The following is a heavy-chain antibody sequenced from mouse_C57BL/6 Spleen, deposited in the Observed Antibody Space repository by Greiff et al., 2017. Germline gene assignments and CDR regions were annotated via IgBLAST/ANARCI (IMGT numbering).Heavy chain of an antibody. CDR2: INPYNGGT. Sequence: VQLQQSGPVLVKPGASVKMSCKASGYTFTDYYMNWVKQSHGKSLEWIGVINPYNGGTSYNQKFKGKATLTVDKGSSTAYMELHSLTSEDSAVYYCVRRELGYAMDYWGQGTSVTVSS. V-gene: IGHV1-19*01. CDR3: VRRELGYAMDY. D-gene: IGHD4-1*01. J-gene: IGHJ4*01. CDR1: GYTFTDYY.